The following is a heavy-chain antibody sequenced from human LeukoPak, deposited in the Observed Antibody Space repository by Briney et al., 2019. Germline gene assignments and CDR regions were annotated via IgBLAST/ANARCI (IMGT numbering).Heavy chain of an antibody. CDR2: IYHSGST. CDR3: AREGSGSTSLCYDY. V-gene: IGHV4-30-2*01. D-gene: IGHD3-10*01. CDR1: GGSISSGGYY. J-gene: IGHJ4*02. Sequence: SETLSLTCTVSGGSISSGGYYWSWIRQPPGKGLEWIGYIYHSGSTYYSPSLKSRVTISVDTSKNQFSLKVSSVTAADTAVYYCAREGSGSTSLCYDYWGQGTLVSVSS.